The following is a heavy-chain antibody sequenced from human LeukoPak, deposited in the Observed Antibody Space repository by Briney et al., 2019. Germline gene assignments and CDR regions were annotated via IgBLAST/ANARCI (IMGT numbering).Heavy chain of an antibody. CDR1: GYSFTSYW. D-gene: IGHD2-2*02. V-gene: IGHV5-51*01. CDR3: ARQVGYCSSTSCYTPGTTAFDY. Sequence: GESLKISCKGSGYSFTSYWIGWVCQMPGKGLEWMGIIYPGDSDTRYSPSFQGQVTISADKSISTAYLQWSSLKASDTAIYYCARQVGYCSSTSCYTPGTTAFDYWGQGTLVTVSS. CDR2: IYPGDSDT. J-gene: IGHJ4*02.